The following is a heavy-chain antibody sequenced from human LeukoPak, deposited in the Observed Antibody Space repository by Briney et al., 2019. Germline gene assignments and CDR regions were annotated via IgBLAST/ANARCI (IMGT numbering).Heavy chain of an antibody. J-gene: IGHJ5*02. Sequence: GASVKVSCKASGYTCTSYYMHWVRQAPGQGLEWMGIINPSGGSTSYAQKFQGRVTMTRDTSTSTVYMELSSLRSEDTAVYYCARDPFVVVTATNNWFDPWGQGTLVTVSS. CDR2: INPSGGST. CDR1: GYTCTSYY. D-gene: IGHD2-21*02. V-gene: IGHV1-46*01. CDR3: ARDPFVVVTATNNWFDP.